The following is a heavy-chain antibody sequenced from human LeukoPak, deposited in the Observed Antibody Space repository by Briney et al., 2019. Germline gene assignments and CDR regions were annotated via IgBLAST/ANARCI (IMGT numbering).Heavy chain of an antibody. CDR2: IIPILGIA. V-gene: IGHV1-69*02. D-gene: IGHD5-18*01. CDR1: GGTFSSYT. CDR3: AGPLGDTAMVDNS. J-gene: IGHJ4*02. Sequence: SVKVSCKASGGTFSSYTISWVRQAPGQGLEWMGRIIPILGIANYEQKFQGRVTITADKSTSTAYMELSSLRSEDTAVYYCAGPLGDTAMVDNSWGQGTLVTVSS.